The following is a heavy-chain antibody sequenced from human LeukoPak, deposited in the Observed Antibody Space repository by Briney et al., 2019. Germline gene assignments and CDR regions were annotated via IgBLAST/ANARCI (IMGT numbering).Heavy chain of an antibody. J-gene: IGHJ4*02. CDR3: ARGGQWESHFDY. D-gene: IGHD1-26*01. CDR2: IYYSGST. CDR1: GGSFSGYY. V-gene: IGHV4-59*01. Sequence: SETLSLTCAVYGGSFSGYYWSWIRQPPGKGLEWIGYIYYSGSTNYNPSLKSRVTISVDTSKNQFSLKLSSVTAADTAVYYCARGGQWESHFDYWGQGTLVTVSS.